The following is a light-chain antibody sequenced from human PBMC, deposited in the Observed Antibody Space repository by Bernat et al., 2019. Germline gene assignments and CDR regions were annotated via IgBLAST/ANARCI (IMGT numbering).Light chain of an antibody. V-gene: IGLV6-57*01. J-gene: IGLJ2*01. CDR1: SGNIASNY. Sequence: NFMLTQPHSVSESPGKTVTISCTRSSGNIASNYVQWYQQRPGSSPITVIYENKERPSGVPNRFSGSIDSSSYSASLTISGLQSEDEADYFCQSYDDITVIFGGGTKLTVL. CDR3: QSYDDITVI. CDR2: ENK.